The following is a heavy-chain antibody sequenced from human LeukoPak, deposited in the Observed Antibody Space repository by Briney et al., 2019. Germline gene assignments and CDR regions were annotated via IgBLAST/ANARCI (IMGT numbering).Heavy chain of an antibody. J-gene: IGHJ4*02. CDR2: IYYSGST. V-gene: IGHV4-31*03. Sequence: SQTLFLTCTVSGDSISSGGYYWSWIRQHPGKGLEWIGYIYYSGSTYYNPSLKSRVTISVDTSKNQFSLKLSSVTAADTAVYYCARGRYCSGGSCYSEVDYWGQGTLVTVSS. D-gene: IGHD2-15*01. CDR1: GDSISSGGYY. CDR3: ARGRYCSGGSCYSEVDY.